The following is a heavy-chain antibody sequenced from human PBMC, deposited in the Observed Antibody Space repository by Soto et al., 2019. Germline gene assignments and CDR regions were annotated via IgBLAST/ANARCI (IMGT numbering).Heavy chain of an antibody. CDR3: APGRIVGATGGPFDY. J-gene: IGHJ4*02. V-gene: IGHV3-30*03. CDR1: GFTFSSYG. CDR2: ISYDGSNK. D-gene: IGHD1-26*01. Sequence: GSLRLSCAASGFTFSSYGMHWVRQAPGKGLEWVAVISYDGSNKYYADSVKGRFTISRDNSKNTLYLQMNSLRAEDTAVYYCAPGRIVGATGGPFDYWGQGTLVTVSS.